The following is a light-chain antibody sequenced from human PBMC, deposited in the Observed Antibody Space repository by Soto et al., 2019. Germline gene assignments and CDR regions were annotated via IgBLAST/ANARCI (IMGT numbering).Light chain of an antibody. V-gene: IGKV3-20*01. Sequence: EIVLTDSPGTLSLSTGERATLSCRASQSVSSYYLAWYQQKPGQAPRLLIYAASSRATGIPDRFSGGGSGTDFTLTISRLEPEDFAVYYCQQCGSSPWTFGQGTKVDIK. CDR1: QSVSSYY. CDR2: AAS. J-gene: IGKJ1*01. CDR3: QQCGSSPWT.